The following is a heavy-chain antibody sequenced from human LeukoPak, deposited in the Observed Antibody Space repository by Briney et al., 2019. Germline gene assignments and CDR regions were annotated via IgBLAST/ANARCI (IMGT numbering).Heavy chain of an antibody. CDR2: INILSNYI. CDR3: ARDSHSSSWYSEFDY. D-gene: IGHD6-13*01. Sequence: GGSLRLSCAASGFTFSSYSMNWVRQAPGKGLECVSCINILSNYIYYADSVKGRFTISRDNAKNSLYPQMNSLRAEDTAVYYCARDSHSSSWYSEFDYWGQGTLVTVSS. CDR1: GFTFSSYS. V-gene: IGHV3-21*01. J-gene: IGHJ4*02.